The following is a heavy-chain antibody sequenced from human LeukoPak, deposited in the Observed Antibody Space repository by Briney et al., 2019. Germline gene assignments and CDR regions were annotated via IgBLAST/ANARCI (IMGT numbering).Heavy chain of an antibody. D-gene: IGHD6-6*01. Sequence: GRSLRLSCASSGFTFSSYVMHWVRQAPGKGLEWVAVISYYGSNKYYADSVKDRFTISRDNSKNTLYLQMNRLRAEDTAVYYCAKGHSADRPRYYYCGMDVWGQGTTVTVSS. CDR1: GFTFSSYV. CDR2: ISYYGSNK. CDR3: AKGHSADRPRYYYCGMDV. V-gene: IGHV3-30*18. J-gene: IGHJ6*02.